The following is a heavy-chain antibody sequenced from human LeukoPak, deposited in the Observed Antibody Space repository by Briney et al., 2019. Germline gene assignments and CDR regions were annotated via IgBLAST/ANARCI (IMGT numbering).Heavy chain of an antibody. Sequence: SETLSLTCTVSGGSISSVYWSWIRQPPGKGLEWIGYIYYSGRTYYNPSLKSRITISVDTSKNQFSLKLSSVTAADTAVYYCVRGFYSPHYWGQGTLVTVSS. CDR2: IYYSGRT. D-gene: IGHD4-11*01. V-gene: IGHV4-59*01. J-gene: IGHJ4*02. CDR1: GGSISSVY. CDR3: VRGFYSPHY.